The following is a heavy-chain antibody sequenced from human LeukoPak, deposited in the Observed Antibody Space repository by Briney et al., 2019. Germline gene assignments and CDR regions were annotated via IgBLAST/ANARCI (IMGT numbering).Heavy chain of an antibody. CDR1: GFTFSSYW. D-gene: IGHD6-19*01. CDR3: ARDEHQYFHASSGRFDY. V-gene: IGHV3-7*04. J-gene: IGHJ4*02. Sequence: GGPLRLSCAASGFTFSSYWMGWVRQAPGKGLEWVANIKHDGSEEYYVGSVRGRFSISRDNAKSSLYLHMNSLRAEDTAVYFCARDEHQYFHASSGRFDYWGQGIPVTVSS. CDR2: IKHDGSEE.